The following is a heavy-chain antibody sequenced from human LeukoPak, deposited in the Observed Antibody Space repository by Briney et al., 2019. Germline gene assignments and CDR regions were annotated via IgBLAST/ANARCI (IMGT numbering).Heavy chain of an antibody. Sequence: GGSLRLSCAASGFTFSSYGMHWVRQAPGKGLEWVSAISGSGGSTYYADSVKGRFTISRDNSKNTLYLQMNSLRAEDTAVYYCAKDRDGYNSYFDYWGQGTLVTVSS. CDR1: GFTFSSYG. V-gene: IGHV3-23*01. D-gene: IGHD5-24*01. CDR3: AKDRDGYNSYFDY. J-gene: IGHJ4*02. CDR2: ISGSGGST.